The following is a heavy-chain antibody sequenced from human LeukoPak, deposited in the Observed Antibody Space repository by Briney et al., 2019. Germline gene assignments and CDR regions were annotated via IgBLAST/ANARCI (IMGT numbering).Heavy chain of an antibody. J-gene: IGHJ3*02. D-gene: IGHD2-2*01. CDR3: ASDIVVVPAADVFDI. V-gene: IGHV3-21*01. Sequence: GGSLRLSCAASGFTFSSYSMNWVRQAPGKGLEWVSSISSSSSYIYYADSVKGRFTISRDNAKNSLYLQMNSLRAEDTAVYYCASDIVVVPAADVFDIWGQGTMVTVSS. CDR1: GFTFSSYS. CDR2: ISSSSSYI.